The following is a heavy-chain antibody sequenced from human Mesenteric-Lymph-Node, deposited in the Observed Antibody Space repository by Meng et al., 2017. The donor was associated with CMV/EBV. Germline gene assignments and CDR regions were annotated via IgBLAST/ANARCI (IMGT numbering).Heavy chain of an antibody. CDR1: GYTFTDYY. J-gene: IGHJ4*02. CDR2: VDPEDGET. V-gene: IGHV1-69-2*01. CDR3: ATVLELRVPPRSPYFDY. Sequence: GYTFTDYYMHWVQQAPGKGLEWMGLVDPEDGETIYAEKFQGRVTITADTSTDTAYMELSSLRSEDTAVYYCATVLELRVPPRSPYFDYWGQGTLVTSPQ. D-gene: IGHD1-7*01.